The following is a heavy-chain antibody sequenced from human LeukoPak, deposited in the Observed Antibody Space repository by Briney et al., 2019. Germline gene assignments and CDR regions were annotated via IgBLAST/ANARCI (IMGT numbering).Heavy chain of an antibody. V-gene: IGHV1-24*01. Sequence: ASVKVSCKVSGYTLTELSMHWVRQAPGKGLEWMGGFDPEDGETIYAQKFQGRVTMTEDTSTDTAYMELRSLRSDDTAIYYCARDGDPYTSGWPEYWGQGTLVTVSS. D-gene: IGHD6-19*01. CDR1: GYTLTELS. J-gene: IGHJ4*02. CDR3: ARDGDPYTSGWPEY. CDR2: FDPEDGET.